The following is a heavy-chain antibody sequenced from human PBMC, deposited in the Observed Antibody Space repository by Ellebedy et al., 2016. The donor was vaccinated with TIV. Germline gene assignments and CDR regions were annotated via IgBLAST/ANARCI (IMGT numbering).Heavy chain of an antibody. CDR2: IWYDGSNK. CDR1: GFTFSSYG. J-gene: IGHJ6*02. CDR3: AKDLGFAMDV. V-gene: IGHV3-33*06. Sequence: GESLKISCAASGFTFSSYGMHWVRQAPGKGLEWVAVIWYDGSNKYYADSVKGRFTISRDNSKNTLYLQMNSLRAEDTAVYYCAKDLGFAMDVWGQGTTVTVSS. D-gene: IGHD7-27*01.